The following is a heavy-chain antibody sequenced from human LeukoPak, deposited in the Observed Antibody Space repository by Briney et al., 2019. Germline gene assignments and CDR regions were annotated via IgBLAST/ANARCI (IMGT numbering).Heavy chain of an antibody. CDR2: LFYSGST. Sequence: SETLSLTCSVSGASISSSSYYWGWVRQPPGKGPEWIGSLFYSGSTYHNPSLKSRVTIFVDTYKNQFSLKVSSVTAADTAQYYCARQVRARATVDYWGQGTLVTVSS. J-gene: IGHJ4*02. CDR1: GASISSSSYY. D-gene: IGHD6-6*01. CDR3: ARQVRARATVDY. V-gene: IGHV4-39*01.